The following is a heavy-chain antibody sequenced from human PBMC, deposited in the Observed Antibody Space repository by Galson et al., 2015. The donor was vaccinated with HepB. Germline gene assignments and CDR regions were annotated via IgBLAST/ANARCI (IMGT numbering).Heavy chain of an antibody. CDR2: ISSSGSTI. J-gene: IGHJ5*02. CDR3: ASKRFLEWFPFDP. CDR1: GFTFSDYY. V-gene: IGHV3-11*01. Sequence: SLRLSCAASGFTFSDYYMGWIRQAPGKGLEWVSYISSSGSTIYYADSVKGRFTISRDNAKNSLYLQMNSLRAEDTAVYYCASKRFLEWFPFDPWGQGTLVTVSS. D-gene: IGHD3-3*01.